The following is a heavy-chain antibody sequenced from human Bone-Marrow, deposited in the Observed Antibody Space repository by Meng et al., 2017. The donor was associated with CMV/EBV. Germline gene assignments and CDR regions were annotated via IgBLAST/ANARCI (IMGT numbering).Heavy chain of an antibody. CDR2: IYYSGSN. CDR1: SSSYE. V-gene: IGHV4-39*01. Sequence: SSSYEWGWIRQPPGKGLEWIGSIYYSGSNYYNQSLKSRVTISVDTSKNQFSLKLSSVTAADTAVYYCARSYDGRIVVVPAAKSWFDPWGQGTLVTVSS. CDR3: ARSYDGRIVVVPAAKSWFDP. J-gene: IGHJ5*02. D-gene: IGHD2-2*01.